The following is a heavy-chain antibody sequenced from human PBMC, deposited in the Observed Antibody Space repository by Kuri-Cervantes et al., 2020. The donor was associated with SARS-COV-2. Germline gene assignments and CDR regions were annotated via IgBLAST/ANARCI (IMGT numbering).Heavy chain of an antibody. V-gene: IGHV4-39*07. CDR1: GGSISSSSYY. CDR3: ARGASYLNY. CDR2: INHSGST. Sequence: SETLSLTCTVSGGSISSSSYYWSWNRQPPGKGLEWSGEINHSGSTNYNPSLKSRVTISVDTSKNRFSLKLSSVTAADTAVYYCARGASYLNYWGQGTLVTVSS. J-gene: IGHJ4*02.